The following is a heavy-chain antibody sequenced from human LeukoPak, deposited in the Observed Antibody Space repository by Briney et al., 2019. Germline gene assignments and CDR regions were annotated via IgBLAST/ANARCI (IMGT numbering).Heavy chain of an antibody. V-gene: IGHV4-39*07. Sequence: SETLSLTCTVSGGSISSSSYYWGWIRQPPGKGLEWIGSIYYSGSTYHNPYLKSRVSIPVDTSKNQFSLKLSSVTAADTAVYYCARDRRAMKYYFDYWGQGTLVTVSS. J-gene: IGHJ4*02. CDR2: IYYSGST. CDR3: ARDRRAMKYYFDY. CDR1: GGSISSSSYY. D-gene: IGHD2-2*01.